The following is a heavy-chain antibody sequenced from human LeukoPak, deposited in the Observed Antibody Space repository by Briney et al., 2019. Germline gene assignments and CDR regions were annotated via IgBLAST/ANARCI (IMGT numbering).Heavy chain of an antibody. CDR3: ATVAGSSLPRNYFDP. CDR2: ISWNSANI. V-gene: IGHV3-9*01. J-gene: IGHJ5*02. D-gene: IGHD6-6*01. Sequence: GRSLRLSCAASGFNFDDYAMHWVRQPPGKGLEWVSGISWNSANIGYADSVKGRFTISRDNAKNSLYLQMNSLRDEDSAFYYCATVAGSSLPRNYFDPWGQGTLVTVSS. CDR1: GFNFDDYA.